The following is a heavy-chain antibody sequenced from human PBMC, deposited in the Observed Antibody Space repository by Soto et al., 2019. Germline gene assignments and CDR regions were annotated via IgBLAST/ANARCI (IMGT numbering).Heavy chain of an antibody. D-gene: IGHD2-15*01. J-gene: IGHJ5*02. CDR2: ISTDGGIT. CDR1: GFTFSGYW. Sequence: GGSLRLSCAASGFTFSGYWMNWVRQAPGKGLVWVSRISTDGGITTYADSVKGRFTISRDNAKNTLYLQMNSLRAEDTAVYYCARPGGDGSSDRWFDPWGQGTLVTVSS. CDR3: ARPGGDGSSDRWFDP. V-gene: IGHV3-74*01.